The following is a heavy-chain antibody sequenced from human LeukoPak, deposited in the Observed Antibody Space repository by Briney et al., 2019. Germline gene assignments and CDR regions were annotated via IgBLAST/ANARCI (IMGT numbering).Heavy chain of an antibody. J-gene: IGHJ4*02. CDR1: GCTFNTYE. CDR3: ARDSYYGSGIDY. Sequence: GGSLRLSCAASGCTFNTYELNWVRQAPGKGLEWVSYISTTAGTIRYADSVKGRFTISRDNAKNSLFLQMNSLRAEDTAVYYCARDSYYGSGIDYWGQGTLVTVSS. CDR2: ISTTAGTI. V-gene: IGHV3-48*03. D-gene: IGHD3-10*01.